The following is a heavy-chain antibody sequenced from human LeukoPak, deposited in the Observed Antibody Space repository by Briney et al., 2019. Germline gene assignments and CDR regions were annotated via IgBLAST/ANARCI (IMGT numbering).Heavy chain of an antibody. Sequence: ASVKVSCKASGYTFTGYYMHWVRQAPGQGLEWMGWINPNSGGTNYAQKFQGRVTMTRDTSISTAYMELSWLRSDDTAVYYCARVVGATSPFDYWGQGTLVTVSS. J-gene: IGHJ4*02. V-gene: IGHV1-2*02. CDR2: INPNSGGT. D-gene: IGHD1-26*01. CDR3: ARVVGATSPFDY. CDR1: GYTFTGYY.